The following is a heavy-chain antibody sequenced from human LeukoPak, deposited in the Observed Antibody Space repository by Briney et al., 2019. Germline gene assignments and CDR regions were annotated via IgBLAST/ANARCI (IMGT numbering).Heavy chain of an antibody. CDR2: INHSGST. D-gene: IGHD3-22*01. V-gene: IGHV4-34*01. J-gene: IGHJ4*02. CDR1: GGSFSGYY. CDR3: ARTGGLDSSGYDY. Sequence: SETLSLTCAVYGGSFSGYYWSWIRQPPGKGLEWIGEINHSGSTNYNPSLKSRVTISVDTSKNQFSLKLSSVTAADTAVYYCARTGGLDSSGYDYWAQGTLVTVSS.